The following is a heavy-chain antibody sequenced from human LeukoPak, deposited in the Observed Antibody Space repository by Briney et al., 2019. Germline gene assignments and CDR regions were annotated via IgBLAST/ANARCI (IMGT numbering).Heavy chain of an antibody. J-gene: IGHJ6*03. D-gene: IGHD3-10*01. V-gene: IGHV3-30*01. CDR2: ISYDGSDK. Sequence: ARSLRLSCAASGFSFRSYAMHWVRQAPGKGLEWVAVISYDGSDKHYADSVKGRFTISRDNSKNTLYLQMNSLRGEDTAVYYCARSNAGGTSADPYYYYMDVWGIGTTVTVSS. CDR1: GFSFRSYA. CDR3: ARSNAGGTSADPYYYYMDV.